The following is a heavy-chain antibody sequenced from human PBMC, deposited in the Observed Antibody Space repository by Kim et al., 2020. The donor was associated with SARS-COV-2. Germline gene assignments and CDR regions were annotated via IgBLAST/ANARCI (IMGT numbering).Heavy chain of an antibody. V-gene: IGHV3-48*03. Sequence: GRFTISRDNAKNSLYLQMNSLRAEDTAVYYCASRYDSSGYYYYYYYGMDVWGQGTTVTVSS. D-gene: IGHD3-22*01. J-gene: IGHJ6*02. CDR3: ASRYDSSGYYYYYYYGMDV.